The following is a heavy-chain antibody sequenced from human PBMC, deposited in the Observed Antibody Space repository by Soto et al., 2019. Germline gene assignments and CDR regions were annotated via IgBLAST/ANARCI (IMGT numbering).Heavy chain of an antibody. CDR2: MSYIGNT. CDR1: GGSVSTSY. D-gene: IGHD1-7*01. CDR3: ETLMGVTGTSHAFDL. J-gene: IGHJ3*01. Sequence: PSETLSLTCTVSGGSVSTSYWSWIQQALENGLEWIGYMSYIGNTNHNPSLKSRLTISLDTSKNQFSLKLSSVTAADTAVYYCETLMGVTGTSHAFDLWGHGTMVPLSS. V-gene: IGHV4-59*08.